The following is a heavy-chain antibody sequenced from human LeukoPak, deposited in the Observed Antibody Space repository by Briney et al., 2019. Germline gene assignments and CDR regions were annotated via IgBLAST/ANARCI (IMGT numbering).Heavy chain of an antibody. V-gene: IGHV4-59*01. D-gene: IGHD3-10*01. CDR1: GGSISVYH. CDR2: IDDSGST. CDR3: ARDLHYGSGSFDPFYYYGMDV. J-gene: IGHJ6*02. Sequence: ASETLSLTCTVSGGSISVYHWSWIRQPPGKGLEWIGYIDDSGSTNYNPSLKSRVTISIDPSRNQFSLNLDSVTAADTAVYYCARDLHYGSGSFDPFYYYGMDVWGQGTTVTVSS.